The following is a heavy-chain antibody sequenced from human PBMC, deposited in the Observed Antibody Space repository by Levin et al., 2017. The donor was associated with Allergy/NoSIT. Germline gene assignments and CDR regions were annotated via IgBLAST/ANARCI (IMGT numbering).Heavy chain of an antibody. CDR3: AKDNEGIAAAGREFDH. J-gene: IGHJ4*02. D-gene: IGHD6-13*01. Sequence: GGSLRLSCAASGFTFSNYAMTWVRQAPGKGLEWVSAISGSGDSTYHADSVKGRFTISRDNSKSTLYLHMNSLRVEDTAVYYCAKDNEGIAAAGREFDHWGQGALVSVSS. V-gene: IGHV3-23*01. CDR2: ISGSGDST. CDR1: GFTFSNYA.